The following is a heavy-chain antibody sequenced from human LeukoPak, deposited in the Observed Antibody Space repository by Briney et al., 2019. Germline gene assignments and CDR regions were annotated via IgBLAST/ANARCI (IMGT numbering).Heavy chain of an antibody. CDR1: GFTFSCYW. Sequence: GGSLRLSCAASGFTFSCYWMSWVRQAPGKGLEWVANIKQQGSEKYYVDSVRGRFTISRDDAKNSLYLQMNSLRAEDTAVYYCARLWPFDYWGQGTLVTVSS. V-gene: IGHV3-7*01. CDR2: IKQQGSEK. J-gene: IGHJ4*02. CDR3: ARLWPFDY. D-gene: IGHD2-21*01.